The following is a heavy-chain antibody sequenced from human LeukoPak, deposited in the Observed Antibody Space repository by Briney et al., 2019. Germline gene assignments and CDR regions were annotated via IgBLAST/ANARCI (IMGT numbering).Heavy chain of an antibody. Sequence: GGSLRLSCAASGFTFSSYSMNWVRQAPGKGLEWVSSISSSSSYIYYADSVKGRFTISRDNAKNSLYLQMNSLRAEDTAVYYCAREVVVVAANWFDPWGQGTLVTVSS. CDR3: AREVVVVAANWFDP. CDR2: ISSSSSYI. CDR1: GFTFSSYS. V-gene: IGHV3-21*01. J-gene: IGHJ5*02. D-gene: IGHD2-15*01.